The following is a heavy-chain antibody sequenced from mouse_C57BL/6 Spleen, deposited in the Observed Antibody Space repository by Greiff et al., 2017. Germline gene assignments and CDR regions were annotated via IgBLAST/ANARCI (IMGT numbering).Heavy chain of an antibody. CDR1: GYSITSGYY. V-gene: IGHV3-6*01. CDR3: ARGGLYDYDEGFDY. D-gene: IGHD2-4*01. Sequence: ESGPGLVKPSQSLSLTCSVTGYSITSGYYWNWIRQFPGNKLEWMGYISYDGSNNYNPSLKNRISITRDTSKNQFFLKLNSVTTEDTATYYCARGGLYDYDEGFDYWGQGTTLTVSS. J-gene: IGHJ2*01. CDR2: ISYDGSN.